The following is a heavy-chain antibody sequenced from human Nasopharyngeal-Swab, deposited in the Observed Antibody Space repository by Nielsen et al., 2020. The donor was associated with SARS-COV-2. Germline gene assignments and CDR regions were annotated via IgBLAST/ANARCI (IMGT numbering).Heavy chain of an antibody. CDR3: ARGKYSTFFGY. J-gene: IGHJ4*02. CDR2: IHTGGSV. Sequence: GGSLRLSCAASGFTVSSKYMYWVRQAPGKGLEWISVIHTGGSVFYADSVKGRFTISRDNSGNTLYLQMNSLRADDTATYYCARGKYSTFFGYWGQGSLVTVSS. V-gene: IGHV3-66*01. D-gene: IGHD3-3*02. CDR1: GFTVSSKY.